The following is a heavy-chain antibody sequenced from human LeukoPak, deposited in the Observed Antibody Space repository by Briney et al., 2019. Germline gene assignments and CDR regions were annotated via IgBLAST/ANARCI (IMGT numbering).Heavy chain of an antibody. CDR2: ISGSGDST. CDR3: ANIGSPTSAAMRLGFDY. V-gene: IGHV3-23*01. J-gene: IGHJ4*02. CDR1: GFTFSSYA. Sequence: GGSLRLSCAASGFTFSSYAMSWVRQAPGKGLEWVSAISGSGDSTYYADSVKGRFTISRDNSKKRMYLQMNSLRAEDTAVYYCANIGSPTSAAMRLGFDYWGQGTLVTVSS. D-gene: IGHD2-2*01.